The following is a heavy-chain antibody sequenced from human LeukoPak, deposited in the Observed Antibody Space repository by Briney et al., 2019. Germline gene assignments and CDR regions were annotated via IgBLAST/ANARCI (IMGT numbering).Heavy chain of an antibody. D-gene: IGHD3-10*01. J-gene: IGHJ4*02. V-gene: IGHV4-4*09. CDR1: GGSLSNYY. CDR3: ARFGHYSFDS. Sequence: SETLSLTCTVSGGSLSNYYWSWIRQPPGKGLEWIGYIHPSGSTNCNPALKSRVTISVDTCKNQFSLRLSSVTAADTAIYYCARFGHYSFDSWGQGTLVTVPS. CDR2: IHPSGST.